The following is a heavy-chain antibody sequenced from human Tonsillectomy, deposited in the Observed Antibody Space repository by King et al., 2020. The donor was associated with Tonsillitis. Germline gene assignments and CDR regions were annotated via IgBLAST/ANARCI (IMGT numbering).Heavy chain of an antibody. V-gene: IGHV3-7*01. D-gene: IGHD2-2*01. CDR3: AREDIVVVPAYYYYYGMDV. CDR2: IKQDGSEK. CDR1: GFTFSSYW. Sequence: QLVQSGGGLVQPGGSLRLSCAASGFTFSSYWMIWVRQAPGKGLEWVANIKQDGSEKSYVDSVKGRFTISRDNAKNSLYLQMNSLRAEDTAMYYCAREDIVVVPAYYYYYGMDVWGQGTTVTVSS. J-gene: IGHJ6*02.